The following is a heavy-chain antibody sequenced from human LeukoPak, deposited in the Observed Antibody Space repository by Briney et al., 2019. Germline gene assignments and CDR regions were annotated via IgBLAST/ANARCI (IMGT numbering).Heavy chain of an antibody. Sequence: GGSLRLSCAASGFTFSSYGMHWVRQAPGKGLEWVAVIWYDGSNKYYADSVKGRFTISRDNSKNTLYLQMNSLRDEDTAVYYCARDPQVLDGEHFDYWGQGTLVTVSS. CDR3: ARDPQVLDGEHFDY. CDR1: GFTFSSYG. J-gene: IGHJ4*02. D-gene: IGHD4-17*01. V-gene: IGHV3-33*01. CDR2: IWYDGSNK.